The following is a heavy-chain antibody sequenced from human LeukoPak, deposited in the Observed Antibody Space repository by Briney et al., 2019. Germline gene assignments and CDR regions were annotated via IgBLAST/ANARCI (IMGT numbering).Heavy chain of an antibody. D-gene: IGHD6-19*01. CDR1: GYTFTSYA. J-gene: IGHJ4*02. CDR2: INAGNGNT. Sequence: ASVKVSCKASGYTFTSYAMHWVRQAPGQRLEWMGWINAGNGNTKYSQKLQGRVTMTTDTSTSTAYMELRSLRSDDTAVYYCARYGIAVALFDYWGQGTLVTVSS. V-gene: IGHV1-3*01. CDR3: ARYGIAVALFDY.